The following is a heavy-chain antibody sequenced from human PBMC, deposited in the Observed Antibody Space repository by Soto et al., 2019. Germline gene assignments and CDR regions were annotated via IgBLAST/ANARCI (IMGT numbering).Heavy chain of an antibody. Sequence: SETLSLTCTVSGGSISSSSYYWGWIRQPPGKGLEWIGGIYYSGSTYYNPSLKSRVTISVDTSKNQFSLKLSSVTAADTAVYYCARPPSHGTTGTTAWGQGTLVTVSS. CDR3: ARPPSHGTTGTTA. CDR1: GGSISSSSYY. V-gene: IGHV4-39*01. CDR2: IYYSGST. J-gene: IGHJ5*02. D-gene: IGHD1-1*01.